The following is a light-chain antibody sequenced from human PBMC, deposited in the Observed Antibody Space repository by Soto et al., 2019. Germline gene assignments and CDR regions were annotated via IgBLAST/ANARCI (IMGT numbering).Light chain of an antibody. CDR2: GVS. J-gene: IGKJ1*01. Sequence: EIVLTQSPGTLSLSPGERATLSCRTSQGVASSYLAWYQQKPGQAPRLLIYGVSNRATGIPDRFSGSGSGTDFTLTISRLEPEDFAIYYCQQYNNWPAFGQGTKVDIK. CDR3: QQYNNWPA. V-gene: IGKV3-20*01. CDR1: QGVASSY.